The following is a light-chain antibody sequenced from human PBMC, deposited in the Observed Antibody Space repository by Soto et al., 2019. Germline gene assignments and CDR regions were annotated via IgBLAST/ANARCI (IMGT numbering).Light chain of an antibody. CDR3: QQSYGTPLT. V-gene: IGKV1-39*01. J-gene: IGKJ4*01. Sequence: DMEMTQSPSSLSASVGDRVTITCRASQSISNYLNWYQHKPGKVPKLLIYAASSLQSGVQIRFSGSGSGTDFTLTINSLQTEDVATYYCQQSYGTPLTFGGGTTIEIK. CDR1: QSISNY. CDR2: AAS.